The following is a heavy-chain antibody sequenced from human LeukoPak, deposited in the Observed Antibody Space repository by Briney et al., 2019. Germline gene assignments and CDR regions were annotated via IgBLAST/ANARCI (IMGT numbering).Heavy chain of an antibody. V-gene: IGHV3-11*01. D-gene: IGHD3-9*01. CDR3: ARWSHYDILTGSPVRS. CDR2: ISSSGSTI. J-gene: IGHJ4*02. CDR1: GFTFSDYY. Sequence: PGGSLRLSCAASGFTFSDYYMSWIRQALGKGLEWVSYISSSGSTIYYADSVKGRFTISRDNAKNSLYLQMNSLRAEDTAVYYCARWSHYDILTGSPVRSWGQGTLVTVSS.